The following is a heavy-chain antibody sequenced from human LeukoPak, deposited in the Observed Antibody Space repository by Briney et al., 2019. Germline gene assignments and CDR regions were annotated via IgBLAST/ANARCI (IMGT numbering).Heavy chain of an antibody. V-gene: IGHV1-69*13. CDR3: ASSGPPVGIAADLIGRREWHFDY. Sequence: VASVKVSCKAFGGTFSSYAISWVRQAPGQGLEWMGGIIPIFGTANYAQKFQGRVTITADESTSTAYMELSSLRSEDTAVYYCASSGPPVGIAADLIGRREWHFDYWGQGTLVTVSS. CDR1: GGTFSSYA. D-gene: IGHD6-13*01. J-gene: IGHJ4*02. CDR2: IIPIFGTA.